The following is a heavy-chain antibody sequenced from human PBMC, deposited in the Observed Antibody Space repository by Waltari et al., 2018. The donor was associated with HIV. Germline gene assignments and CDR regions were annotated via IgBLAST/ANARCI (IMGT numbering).Heavy chain of an antibody. CDR2: VSDYNGST. V-gene: IGHV1-18*01. CDR1: GYTFTSSG. Sequence: QVQLVQSGAEVKKPGASVKVSCKASGYTFTSSGISWVRQAPGQGLEWMGWVSDYNGSTNYAQKLQGRGTITTDTTTSTADMELRSLISDDTAVYYCARINCTSGSCYASLDYWGQGTLVTVSS. J-gene: IGHJ4*02. D-gene: IGHD2-15*01. CDR3: ARINCTSGSCYASLDY.